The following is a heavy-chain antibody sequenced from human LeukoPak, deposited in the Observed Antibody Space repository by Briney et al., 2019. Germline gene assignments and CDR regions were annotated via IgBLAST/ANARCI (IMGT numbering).Heavy chain of an antibody. CDR2: MSPNSGDT. V-gene: IGHV1-8*01. D-gene: IGHD7-27*01. CDR1: GYTFTSYD. CDR3: ARGPPNWGYDY. J-gene: IGHJ4*02. Sequence: ASVKVSCKASGYTFTSYDFNWVRQATGQRPEWMGWMSPNSGDTGYAQKFQDRVTMTRNTSISTAYMELSSLRSDDTAVYYCARGPPNWGYDYWGPGTLVTASS.